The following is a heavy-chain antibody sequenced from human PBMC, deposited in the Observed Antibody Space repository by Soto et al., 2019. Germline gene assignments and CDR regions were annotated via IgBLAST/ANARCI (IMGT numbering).Heavy chain of an antibody. Sequence: GASVKVSCKASGYTFTSYGISWVRQAPGQGLEWMGWISAYNGNTNYAQKLQGRVTMTTDTSTSTAYMELRSLRSDDTAVYYCARDQLSEWSGYYWARDGYYYYYGMAVWGQGTTVTVSS. CDR2: ISAYNGNT. V-gene: IGHV1-18*01. CDR3: ARDQLSEWSGYYWARDGYYYYYGMAV. J-gene: IGHJ6*02. CDR1: GYTFTSYG. D-gene: IGHD3-3*01.